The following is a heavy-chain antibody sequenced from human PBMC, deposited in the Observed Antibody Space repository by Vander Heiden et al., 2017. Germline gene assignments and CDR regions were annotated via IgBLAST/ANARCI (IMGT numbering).Heavy chain of an antibody. CDR2: MSGSGGST. D-gene: IGHD3-16*01. V-gene: IGHV3-23*01. CDR3: AKRAFSVGLYGMDV. J-gene: IGHJ6*02. CDR1: GFTVVNYA. Sequence: EVQLLESGGGLVQPGGSLRLSCAASGFTVVNYAISWGRQAPGKGLEWVSTMSGSGGSTYYADSVKGRFTISRDNSENTLSLQMNSLRAEDTAVYYCAKRAFSVGLYGMDVWGQGTTVTVSS.